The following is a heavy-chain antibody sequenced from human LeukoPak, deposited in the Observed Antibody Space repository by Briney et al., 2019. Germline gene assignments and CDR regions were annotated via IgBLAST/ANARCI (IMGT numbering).Heavy chain of an antibody. CDR2: VYYSGST. CDR3: AREYYDSSGLDY. Sequence: SETLSLTCSVSGASISSHYWSWIRQPPGKGLEWVGYVYYSGSTNYNPSLKSRVTMSVDTSKNQFSLKLNSVTAADTAVYYCAREYYDSSGLDYWGQGTLVTVSS. J-gene: IGHJ4*02. CDR1: GASISSHY. V-gene: IGHV4-59*11. D-gene: IGHD3-22*01.